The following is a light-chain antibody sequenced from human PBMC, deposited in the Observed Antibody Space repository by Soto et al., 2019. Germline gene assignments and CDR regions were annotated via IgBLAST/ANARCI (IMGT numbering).Light chain of an antibody. Sequence: QSVLTQPASVSGSPGQSITISCTGTSSDVGSYNLVSWYQQHPGKAPKLMIYEVSKRPSGVSNRFSSSKSGNTASLTISGLQAEDEADYYCCSYAGSSTFAYVFGTGTKVTVL. CDR3: CSYAGSSTFAYV. CDR2: EVS. CDR1: SSDVGSYNL. J-gene: IGLJ1*01. V-gene: IGLV2-23*02.